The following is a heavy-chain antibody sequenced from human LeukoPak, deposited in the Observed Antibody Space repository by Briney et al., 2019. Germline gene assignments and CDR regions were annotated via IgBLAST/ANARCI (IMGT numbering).Heavy chain of an antibody. J-gene: IGHJ6*03. D-gene: IGHD6-6*01. CDR2: IYPGDSDT. Sequence: GESLKISCKGSGYSFTSYWIGWVRQMPGKGLEWMGIIYPGDSDTRYSPSFQGQVTISADKSISTAYLQWSSLKASDTAMHYCARIEYSSSSYYYYYMDVWGKGTTVTVSS. CDR1: GYSFTSYW. CDR3: ARIEYSSSSYYYYYMDV. V-gene: IGHV5-51*01.